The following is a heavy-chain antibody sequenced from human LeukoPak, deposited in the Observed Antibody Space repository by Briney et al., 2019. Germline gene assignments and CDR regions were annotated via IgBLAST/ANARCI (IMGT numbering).Heavy chain of an antibody. CDR3: ARGYSGSWIWSYFDY. J-gene: IGHJ4*02. V-gene: IGHV3-74*01. CDR1: GFTFSSYW. Sequence: GGSLRLSCAASGFTFSSYWMHWVRQAPGKGLVWVSRINSDGSSTSYADSVKGRFTISRDNAKNTLYLQMNCLRAEDTAVYYCARGYSGSWIWSYFDYWGQGTLVTVSS. CDR2: INSDGSST. D-gene: IGHD6-13*01.